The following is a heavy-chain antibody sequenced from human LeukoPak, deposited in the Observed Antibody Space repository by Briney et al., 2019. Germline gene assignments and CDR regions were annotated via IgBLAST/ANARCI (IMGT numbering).Heavy chain of an antibody. CDR3: ARSAVSYKYYFYGMDV. J-gene: IGHJ6*02. Sequence: GGSLRLSCEVPRGFFIDYAMHWVRQTPAKGLEWLAVISYDGGEAHYGDSVKGRFTISRDTSKSKLFLQMNTLRPDDTAQYYCARSAVSYKYYFYGMDVWGLGTSVIVSS. CDR2: ISYDGGEA. CDR1: RGFFIDYA. V-gene: IGHV3-30*03. D-gene: IGHD5-24*01.